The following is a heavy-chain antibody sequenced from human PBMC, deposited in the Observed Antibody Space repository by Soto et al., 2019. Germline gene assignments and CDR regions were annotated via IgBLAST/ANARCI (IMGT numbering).Heavy chain of an antibody. CDR3: ARVMGDSSGYPLDAFDI. Sequence: PGGSLRLSCAASGFTFSSYSMNWVRQAPGKGLEWVSSISSSSSYIYYADSVKGRFTISRDNAKNSLYLQMNSLRAEDTAVYYCARVMGDSSGYPLDAFDIWGQGTMVTVSS. CDR2: ISSSSSYI. J-gene: IGHJ3*02. V-gene: IGHV3-21*01. CDR1: GFTFSSYS. D-gene: IGHD3-22*01.